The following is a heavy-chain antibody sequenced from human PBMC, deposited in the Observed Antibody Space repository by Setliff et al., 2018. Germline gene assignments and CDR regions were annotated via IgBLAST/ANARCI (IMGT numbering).Heavy chain of an antibody. J-gene: IGHJ3*02. D-gene: IGHD3-3*01. CDR2: IYYSGNT. CDR1: GGSIDSHY. CDR3: ARGKTFFGAFIRAFDI. Sequence: NPSETLSLTCSVSGGSIDSHYWSWIRQPPGKGLEWIGSIYYSGNTNYNPPLKSRVAISIDTSKNQFSLKLSSVTAADTAVYHCARGKTFFGAFIRAFDIWGQGRMVTVSS. V-gene: IGHV4-59*11.